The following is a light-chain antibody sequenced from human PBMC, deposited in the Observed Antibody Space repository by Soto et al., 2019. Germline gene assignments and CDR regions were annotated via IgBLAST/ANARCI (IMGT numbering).Light chain of an antibody. CDR3: QKYNSAPLT. J-gene: IGKJ4*01. CDR2: AAS. CDR1: QGISNY. V-gene: IGKV1-27*01. Sequence: PSPSSLFASVGDRVTLPCRASQGISNYLAWYQQKPGKVPKLLIYAASTLQSGVPSRFSGSGSGTDFTLTISSLQPEDVATYYCQKYNSAPLTFGGVTKVDIK.